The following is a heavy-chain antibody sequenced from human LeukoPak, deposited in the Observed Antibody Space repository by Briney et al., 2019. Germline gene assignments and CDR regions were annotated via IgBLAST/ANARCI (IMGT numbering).Heavy chain of an antibody. CDR3: ARGYYDFWSGYYTWFDY. D-gene: IGHD3-3*01. Sequence: GGSLRLSCAAPGFTFSSYWMSWVRQAPGKGLEWVANIKQDGSEKYYVDSVKGRFTISRDNAKNSLYLQMNSLRAEDTAVYYCARGYYDFWSGYYTWFDYWGQGTLVTVSS. J-gene: IGHJ4*02. V-gene: IGHV3-7*01. CDR1: GFTFSSYW. CDR2: IKQDGSEK.